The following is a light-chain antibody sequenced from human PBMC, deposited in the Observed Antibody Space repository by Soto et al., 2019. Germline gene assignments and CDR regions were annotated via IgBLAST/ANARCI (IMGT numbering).Light chain of an antibody. CDR3: QQYGTSPPALT. Sequence: DIVLTQSPGTLSLPPGERAILSCSASQSVSSSHLAWYQQKPGQAPRLLIYGASSRATGIPDRFSGSGSGTDFTLTISRLEPEDFALYYCQQYGTSPPALTFGGGTKVEIK. CDR2: GAS. V-gene: IGKV3-20*01. J-gene: IGKJ4*01. CDR1: QSVSSSH.